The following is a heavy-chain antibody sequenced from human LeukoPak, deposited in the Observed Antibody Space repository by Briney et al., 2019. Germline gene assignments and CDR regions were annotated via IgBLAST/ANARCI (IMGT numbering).Heavy chain of an antibody. J-gene: IGHJ4*02. CDR1: GYTFTSYG. Sequence: ASVKVSCKASGYTFTSYGISWVRQAPGQGLEWMGWISAYNGNTNYAQKLQGRVTMTTDTSTSTAYMELRSLRSDDTAVYYCARDTVTYYYDSSGYPTFDYWGQGTLVTASS. D-gene: IGHD3-22*01. V-gene: IGHV1-18*01. CDR3: ARDTVTYYYDSSGYPTFDY. CDR2: ISAYNGNT.